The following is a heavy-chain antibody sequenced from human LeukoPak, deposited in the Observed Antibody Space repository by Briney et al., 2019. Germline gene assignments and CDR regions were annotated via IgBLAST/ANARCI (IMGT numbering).Heavy chain of an antibody. CDR3: AREVGSVRYYGMDV. Sequence: PGGSLRLSCAASGFTFSSYGMHWVRQAPGKGLEWVAFIRYDGSNKYYADSVKGRFTISRDNSKNTLYLQMNSLRAEDTAVYYCAREVGSVRYYGMDVWGQGTTVTVSS. CDR2: IRYDGSNK. CDR1: GFTFSSYG. V-gene: IGHV3-30*02. J-gene: IGHJ6*02. D-gene: IGHD3-10*01.